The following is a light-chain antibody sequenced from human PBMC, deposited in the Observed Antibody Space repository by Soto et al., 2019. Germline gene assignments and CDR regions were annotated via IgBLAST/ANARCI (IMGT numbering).Light chain of an antibody. Sequence: IMITQPPASLAVYLGERATINCKSSQNVLYISNNKNYLAWYQQKPGQPPSLLIFWASTRESGVTDRFSGSGSGTDFTLTISSLQAEDVVVYYCQQYNSSITFGQGTRLEI. CDR2: WAS. J-gene: IGKJ5*01. CDR3: QQYNSSIT. CDR1: QNVLYISNNKNY. V-gene: IGKV4-1*01.